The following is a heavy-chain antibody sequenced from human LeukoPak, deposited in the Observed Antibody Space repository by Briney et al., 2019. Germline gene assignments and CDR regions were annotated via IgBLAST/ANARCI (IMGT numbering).Heavy chain of an antibody. J-gene: IGHJ4*02. CDR3: ASVVWP. Sequence: PGKGLEWIGEINHSGSTNYNPSLKSRVTISVDTSKNQFSLKLSSVTAADTAVYYCASVVWPWGQGTLVTVSS. CDR2: INHSGST. D-gene: IGHD2-15*01. V-gene: IGHV4-34*01.